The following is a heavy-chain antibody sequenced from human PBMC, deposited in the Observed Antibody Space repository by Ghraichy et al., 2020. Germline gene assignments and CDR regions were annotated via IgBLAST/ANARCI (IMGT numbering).Heavy chain of an antibody. CDR1: GFTFSSYA. CDR3: AKSTPYYDFWSGYQTYFDY. V-gene: IGHV3-23*01. CDR2: ISGSGGST. Sequence: GGSLRLSCAASGFTFSSYAMSWVRQAPGKGLEWVSAISGSGGSTYYADSVKGRFTISRDNSKNTLYLQMNSLRAEDTAVYYCAKSTPYYDFWSGYQTYFDYWGQGTLVTVSS. D-gene: IGHD3-3*01. J-gene: IGHJ4*02.